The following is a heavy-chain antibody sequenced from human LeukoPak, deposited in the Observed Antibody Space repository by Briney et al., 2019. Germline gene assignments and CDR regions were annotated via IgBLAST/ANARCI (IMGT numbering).Heavy chain of an antibody. CDR1: GFTFSDYY. Sequence: GGSLRLSCAASGFTFSDYYMTWIRQAPGKGLEWISYIGSDSSFTKYTDSVKGRLTVSRDNAKNSLYLQMNSLRAEDTAVYFCARLPSTIAAGTYDYWGQGTLVTVSS. CDR2: IGSDSSFT. D-gene: IGHD6-13*01. V-gene: IGHV3-11*06. CDR3: ARLPSTIAAGTYDY. J-gene: IGHJ4*02.